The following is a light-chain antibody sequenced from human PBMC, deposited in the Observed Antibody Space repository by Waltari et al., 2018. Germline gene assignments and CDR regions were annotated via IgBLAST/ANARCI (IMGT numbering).Light chain of an antibody. CDR3: SSYAGSDTFVV. CDR1: SGDVGGYNY. Sequence: QSALTQPRAVSGSPGQSVTISCIGTSGDVGGYNYLSWYQHHSGQAPKLIIYDINKRPSGVPDRFSGSRSGNTASLTISRLQAEDEADYYCSSYAGSDTFVVLGGGTKVTVL. CDR2: DIN. V-gene: IGLV2-11*01. J-gene: IGLJ2*01.